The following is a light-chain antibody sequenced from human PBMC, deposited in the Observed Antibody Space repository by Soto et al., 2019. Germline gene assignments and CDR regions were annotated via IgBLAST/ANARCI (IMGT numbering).Light chain of an antibody. Sequence: EIVLTQSPGTLSLSPGERATLSCRASQSVSSSYLAWYQQKPGQAPRLLIYGASSRATGIPDRFSGSGSGTDFTLTIGRLEPEDFAVYYCQQYGSSFWTFGQGTKV. J-gene: IGKJ1*01. CDR1: QSVSSSY. CDR3: QQYGSSFWT. V-gene: IGKV3-20*01. CDR2: GAS.